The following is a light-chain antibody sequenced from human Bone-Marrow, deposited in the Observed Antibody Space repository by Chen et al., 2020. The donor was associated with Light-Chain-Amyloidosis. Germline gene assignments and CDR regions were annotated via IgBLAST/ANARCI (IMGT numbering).Light chain of an antibody. V-gene: IGLV1-51*01. CDR2: DNN. CDR3: GTWDSSLSAVV. CDR1: SSNIGNNY. Sequence: QSVSTQPPSVSAAPGQKVTIPCSGSSSNIGNNYVYWYQQLPGTAPKLLIYDNNKRPSGVPDRFSGSKSGTSATLGITGLQTGDEADYYCGTWDSSLSAVVFGGGTKLTVL. J-gene: IGLJ2*01.